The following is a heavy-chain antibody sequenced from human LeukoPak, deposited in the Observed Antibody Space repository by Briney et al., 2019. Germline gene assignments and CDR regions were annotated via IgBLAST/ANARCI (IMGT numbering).Heavy chain of an antibody. D-gene: IGHD1-26*01. CDR3: AKDGEDQWEPDA. CDR2: INSDGSST. CDR1: GFTFDDYA. J-gene: IGHJ5*02. Sequence: TGGSLRLSCAASGFTFDDYAMHWVRQAPGKGLVWVSRINSDGSSTSYADSVKGRFTISRDNSKNTLYLQMNSLRAEDTAVYYCAKDGEDQWEPDAWGQGTLVTVSS. V-gene: IGHV3-74*01.